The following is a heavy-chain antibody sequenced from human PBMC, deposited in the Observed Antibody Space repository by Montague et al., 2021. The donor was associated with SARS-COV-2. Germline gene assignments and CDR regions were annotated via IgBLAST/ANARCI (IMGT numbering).Heavy chain of an antibody. Sequence: SLRLSCAASGFTFSSYAMHWVRQAPGKGLEWVAVISYDGSNKYYADSVKGRFTISRDNARNSLYLQMRSLTGGDTAVYYCARVASEHTAMAPDYWGLGTLVTVSS. J-gene: IGHJ4*02. CDR3: ARVASEHTAMAPDY. CDR2: ISYDGSNK. D-gene: IGHD5-18*01. CDR1: GFTFSSYA. V-gene: IGHV3-30-3*01.